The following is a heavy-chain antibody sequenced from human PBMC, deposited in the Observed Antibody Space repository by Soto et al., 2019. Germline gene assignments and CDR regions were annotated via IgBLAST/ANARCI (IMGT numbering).Heavy chain of an antibody. V-gene: IGHV4-34*01. CDR2: STDRGST. CDR1: GGSLSNYY. D-gene: IGHD6-19*01. J-gene: IGHJ3*02. CDR3: ARDAYGSGWFDI. Sequence: QVQLQQWGAGLLRPSETLSLTCAVYGGSLSNYYWNWIRQFPGKGLEWLGESTDRGSTYYNPSLKSRVTISVDTSKNQFSLRLSSVTAADTAVHYCARDAYGSGWFDIWGQGTMVTVSS.